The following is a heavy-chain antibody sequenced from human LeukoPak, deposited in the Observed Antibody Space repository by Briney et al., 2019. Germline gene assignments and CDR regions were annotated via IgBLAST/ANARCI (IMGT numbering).Heavy chain of an antibody. D-gene: IGHD4-23*01. CDR2: INSDGSST. CDR1: AFTFSSYA. Sequence: HPGGSLRLSCAASAFTFSSYAMNWVRQAPGKGLVWVSRINSDGSSTTYADSVKGRFTISRDNGKNTLYLQMNSLRVEDTAVYYCTRVGGSWYSDHWGQGTLVTVSS. CDR3: TRVGGSWYSDH. J-gene: IGHJ4*02. V-gene: IGHV3-74*01.